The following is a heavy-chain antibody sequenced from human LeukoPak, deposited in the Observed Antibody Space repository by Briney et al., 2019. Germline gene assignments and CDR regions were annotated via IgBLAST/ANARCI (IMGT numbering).Heavy chain of an antibody. D-gene: IGHD5-12*01. Sequence: SETLSLTCAVSGGSISSGGYSWSWIRQPPGKGLEWIVYIYHSGSTYYNPSLKSRVTISVDKSKNQFSLKLSSVTAADTAVYYCARGGSDSGYDRKNWFDPWGQGTLVTVSS. V-gene: IGHV4-30-2*01. J-gene: IGHJ5*02. CDR3: ARGGSDSGYDRKNWFDP. CDR2: IYHSGST. CDR1: GGSISSGGYS.